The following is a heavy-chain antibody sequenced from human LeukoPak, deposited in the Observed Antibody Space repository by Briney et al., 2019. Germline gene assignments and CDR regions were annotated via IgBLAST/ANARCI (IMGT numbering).Heavy chain of an antibody. CDR1: GFSLSNYW. CDR3: AEGGY. J-gene: IGHJ4*02. V-gene: IGHV3-7*01. CDR2: IKPDGSEK. Sequence: GESLKISCAASGFSLSNYWMNWVRQAPGKGLEWVASIKPDGSEKYYVDSLRGRFTISRDDARNSLYLQMNSLRAEDTAVYYCAEGGYWGQGTLVTVSS.